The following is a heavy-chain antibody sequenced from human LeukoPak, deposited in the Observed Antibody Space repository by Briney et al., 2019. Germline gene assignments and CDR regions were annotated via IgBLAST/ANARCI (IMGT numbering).Heavy chain of an antibody. J-gene: IGHJ4*02. V-gene: IGHV4-30-4*01. Sequence: SETLSLTCTVSGGSISSGDYYWSWIRRPPGKGLEWIGYIYYSGSTYYNPSLKSRVTISVDTSKNQFSLKLSSVTAADTAVYYCARARTVTTIYFDYWGQGTLVTVSS. CDR2: IYYSGST. CDR1: GGSISSGDYY. D-gene: IGHD4-17*01. CDR3: ARARTVTTIYFDY.